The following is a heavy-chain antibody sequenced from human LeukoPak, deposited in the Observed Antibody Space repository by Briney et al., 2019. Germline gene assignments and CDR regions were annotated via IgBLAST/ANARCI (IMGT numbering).Heavy chain of an antibody. CDR2: VYYSGST. D-gene: IGHD5-18*01. CDR1: GGSISGYY. J-gene: IGHJ4*02. V-gene: IGHV4-59*01. CDR3: ARCFADTALDY. Sequence: SETLSLTCTVSGGSISGYYWSWIRHSPGKGLEWIGYVYYSGSTNYNPSLKSRVTISVDTSKSQFSLRLSSVTAADTAVYYCARCFADTALDYWGQGTPVTVSS.